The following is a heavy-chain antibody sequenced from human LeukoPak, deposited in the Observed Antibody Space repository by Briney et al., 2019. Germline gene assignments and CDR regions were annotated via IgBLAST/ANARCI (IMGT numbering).Heavy chain of an antibody. CDR1: GGSISPYY. CDR2: ISFSGST. J-gene: IGHJ4*02. CDR3: ARHQGGTTYDY. D-gene: IGHD2-15*01. Sequence: PSETLSLTCTVSGGSISPYYWSWIRQPPGKGLQWIGHISFSGSTLYEASLKSRVTISLDTSKNQFFLRLSSVTAADTAVYYCARHQGGTTYDYWGQGTLVTVSS. V-gene: IGHV4-59*08.